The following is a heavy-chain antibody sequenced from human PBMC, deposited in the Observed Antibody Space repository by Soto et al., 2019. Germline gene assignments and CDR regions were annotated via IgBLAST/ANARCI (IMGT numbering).Heavy chain of an antibody. D-gene: IGHD2-2*01. CDR2: FYYSEST. CDR1: GGSISSGPYS. V-gene: IGHV4-39*01. CDR3: ARLGGYCSSTSCYGYYGMDV. J-gene: IGHJ6*02. Sequence: SETLSLTCTVSGGSISSGPYSWGWIRQPSGEGLEWIGTFYYSESTYYNPSLESRVTISVDTSKNQFSLKVSSVTVADTAVYYCARLGGYCSSTSCYGYYGMDVWGQGTTVTVSS.